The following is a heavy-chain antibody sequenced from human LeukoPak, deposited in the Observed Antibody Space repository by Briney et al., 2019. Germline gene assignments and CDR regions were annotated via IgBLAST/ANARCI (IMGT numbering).Heavy chain of an antibody. D-gene: IGHD5-12*01. J-gene: IGHJ2*01. V-gene: IGHV3-11*06. CDR2: ISSSGSYT. CDR1: GFTFSDYY. CDR3: ARVLVFGIVANYWYFDL. Sequence: PGGSLRLSCAASGFTFSDYYMSWIRQAPGKGLEWVSYISSSGSYTNYADSVKGRFTISRDNAKNSLYLQMNNLRAEDTAVYYCARVLVFGIVANYWYFDLWGRGTLVTVSS.